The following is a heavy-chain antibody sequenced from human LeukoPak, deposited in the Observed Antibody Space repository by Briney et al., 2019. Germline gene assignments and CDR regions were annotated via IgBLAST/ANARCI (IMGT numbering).Heavy chain of an antibody. CDR2: ISSSSSYI. J-gene: IGHJ4*02. V-gene: IGHV3-21*01. D-gene: IGHD3-10*01. CDR1: GFTFSSYS. Sequence: PGGSLRLFCAASGFTFSSYSMNWVRQAPGKGLEWVSSISSSSSYIYYADSVKGRFTISRDNAKNSLYLQMNSLRAEDTAVYYCARDYYGSGSYLASHFDYWGQGTLVTVSS. CDR3: ARDYYGSGSYLASHFDY.